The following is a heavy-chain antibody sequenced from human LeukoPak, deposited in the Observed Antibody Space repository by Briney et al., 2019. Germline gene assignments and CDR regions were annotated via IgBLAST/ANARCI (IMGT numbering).Heavy chain of an antibody. CDR2: INHSGST. D-gene: IGHD3-22*01. CDR1: GGSFSGYY. Sequence: PSETLSLTCAVYGGSFSGYYWSWIRQPPGKGLEWIGEINHSGSTNYNPSLKSRVTISVDTSKNQFSLKLSSVTAADTAVYYCARDRRYYYDSSGYLGYWGQGTLVTVSS. J-gene: IGHJ4*02. V-gene: IGHV4-34*01. CDR3: ARDRRYYYDSSGYLGY.